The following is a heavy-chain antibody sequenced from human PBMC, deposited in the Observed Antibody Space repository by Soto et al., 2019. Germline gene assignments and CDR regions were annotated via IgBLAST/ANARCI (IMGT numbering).Heavy chain of an antibody. D-gene: IGHD2-15*01. Sequence: GSLRLSGAAYGFTFRTYAMNWVRQAPGKGLEWVAVIVGDASSIDYADSVKGRFTISRDNSKNIMYLQMTSLKVEDTATYFCAKDLRPDGRYDLDYWGQGTQVTVSS. CDR2: IVGDASSI. CDR3: AKDLRPDGRYDLDY. V-gene: IGHV3-23*03. CDR1: GFTFRTYA. J-gene: IGHJ4*02.